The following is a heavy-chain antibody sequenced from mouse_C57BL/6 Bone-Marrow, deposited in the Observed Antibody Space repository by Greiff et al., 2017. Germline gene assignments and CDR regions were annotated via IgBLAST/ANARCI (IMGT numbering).Heavy chain of an antibody. J-gene: IGHJ3*01. CDR3: TRWDGYDIFAY. CDR1: GYTFTDYE. D-gene: IGHD2-2*01. CDR2: IDPETGGT. V-gene: IGHV1-15*01. Sequence: QVQLKESGAELVRPGASVTLSCKASGYTFTDYEMHWVKQTPVHGLEWIGAIDPETGGTAYNQKFKGKAILTADKSSSTAYMELRSLTSEDSAVYYCTRWDGYDIFAYWGQGTLVTVSA.